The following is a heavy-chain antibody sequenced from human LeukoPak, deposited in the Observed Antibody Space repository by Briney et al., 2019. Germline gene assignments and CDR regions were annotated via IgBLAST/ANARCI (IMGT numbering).Heavy chain of an antibody. D-gene: IGHD3-9*01. Sequence: GGSLRLSCEVSGFTFSTYAMSWVRQAPGKGLEWVANIKQDGSEKYYVDSVKGRFTISRDNAKNSLYLQMNSLRAEDTAVYYCARMGDILTGDYYYMDVWGKGTTVTVSS. J-gene: IGHJ6*03. CDR2: IKQDGSEK. V-gene: IGHV3-7*01. CDR1: GFTFSTYA. CDR3: ARMGDILTGDYYYMDV.